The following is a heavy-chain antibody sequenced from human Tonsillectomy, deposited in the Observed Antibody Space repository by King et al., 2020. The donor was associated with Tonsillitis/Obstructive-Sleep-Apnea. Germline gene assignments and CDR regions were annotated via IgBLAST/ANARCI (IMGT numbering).Heavy chain of an antibody. J-gene: IGHJ4*02. CDR3: AVSTDYGDYVLGY. Sequence: VQLVESGGGLVQPGGSLRLSCAVSGFTFSDYAMSWVRQAPGKGLEWVSTVSGSGRSTYYGDSVKGRFTISRDNSKNTLCLQMSSLRAEDTAVYYCAVSTDYGDYVLGYWGQGTLVTVSS. D-gene: IGHD4-17*01. CDR2: VSGSGRST. CDR1: GFTFSDYA. V-gene: IGHV3-23*04.